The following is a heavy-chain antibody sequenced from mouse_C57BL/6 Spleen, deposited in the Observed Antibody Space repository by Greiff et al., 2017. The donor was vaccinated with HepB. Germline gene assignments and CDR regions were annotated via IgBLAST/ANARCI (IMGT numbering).Heavy chain of an antibody. Sequence: VQLQQSGTELVKPGASVKLSCKASGYTFTSYWMHWVKQRPGQGLEWIGNINPSNGGTNYNEKFKSKATLTVDKSSSTAYMQLSSLTSEDSAVYYCARRGWDYETLFAYWGQGTLVTVSA. CDR1: GYTFTSYW. J-gene: IGHJ3*01. D-gene: IGHD2-4*01. CDR2: INPSNGGT. CDR3: ARRGWDYETLFAY. V-gene: IGHV1-53*01.